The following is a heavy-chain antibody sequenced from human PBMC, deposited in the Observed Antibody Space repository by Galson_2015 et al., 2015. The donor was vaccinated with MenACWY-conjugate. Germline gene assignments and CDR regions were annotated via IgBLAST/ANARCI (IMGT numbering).Heavy chain of an antibody. CDR3: ARGPVDILSGYYTKGSFDS. Sequence: SLRLSCAASGFTFSDSYMSWIRQAPGKGLEWLSYISSISSSSYTKYVDSVKGRFTISRDNAKNSLYLQMDSLRVEDPAVYYCARGPVDILSGYYTKGSFDSWGQGTLVTVSS. CDR1: GFTFSDSY. CDR2: ISSISSSSYT. V-gene: IGHV3-11*05. J-gene: IGHJ4*02. D-gene: IGHD3-9*01.